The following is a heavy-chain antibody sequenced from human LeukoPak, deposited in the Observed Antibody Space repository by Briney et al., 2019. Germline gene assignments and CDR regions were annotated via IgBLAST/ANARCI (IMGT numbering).Heavy chain of an antibody. CDR3: ARDIVVVVAAKYYYYGMDV. Sequence: GGSLRLSCAASGFTFSDYYMSWVRQAPGKGLEWVSYISSSGSTIYYADSVKGRFTISRDNAKNSLYLQMNSLRAEDTAVYYCARDIVVVVAAKYYYYGMDVWGQGTTVTVSS. J-gene: IGHJ6*02. CDR2: ISSSGSTI. D-gene: IGHD2-15*01. CDR1: GFTFSDYY. V-gene: IGHV3-11*01.